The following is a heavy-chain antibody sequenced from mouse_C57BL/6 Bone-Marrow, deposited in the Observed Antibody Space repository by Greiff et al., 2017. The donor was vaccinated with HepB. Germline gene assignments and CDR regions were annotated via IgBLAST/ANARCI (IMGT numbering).Heavy chain of an antibody. CDR1: GYTFTDYY. Sequence: EVQLQQSGPELVKPGASVKISCKASGYTFTDYYMNWVKQSHGKSLEWIGDINPNNGGTSYNQKFKGKATLTVDKSSSTAYMELRSLTSEDSAVYYCARGVRDYDEGYYYAMDYWGQGTSVTVSS. V-gene: IGHV1-26*01. D-gene: IGHD2-4*01. CDR2: INPNNGGT. J-gene: IGHJ4*01. CDR3: ARGVRDYDEGYYYAMDY.